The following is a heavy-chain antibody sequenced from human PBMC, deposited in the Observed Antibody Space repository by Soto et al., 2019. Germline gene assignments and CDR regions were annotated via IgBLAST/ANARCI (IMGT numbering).Heavy chain of an antibody. CDR1: GLTFSSFA. CDR3: APSPRYCSGGSCYYFDY. CDR2: ISDNGGST. Sequence: PGGSLRLSCAASGLTFSSFAMSWVRQTPGKGLEWVSTISDNGGSTYYVDSVKGRFTISRDNSKNTLYLQMNSLRAEDTAVYYCAPSPRYCSGGSCYYFDYWGQGTLVTVSS. D-gene: IGHD2-15*01. J-gene: IGHJ4*02. V-gene: IGHV3-23*01.